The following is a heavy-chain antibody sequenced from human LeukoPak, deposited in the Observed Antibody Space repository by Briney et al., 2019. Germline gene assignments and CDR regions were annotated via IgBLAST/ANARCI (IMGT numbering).Heavy chain of an antibody. CDR3: ARDYYDSSGYPYYYYYMDV. Sequence: PGGSLRLSCAASGFTVSSNYMSWVRQAPGKGLEWVSVIYSGGSTYYADSVKGRFTISRDNSKNTLYLQMNSLRAEDTAVYYCARDYYDSSGYPYYYYYMDVWGKGTTVTISS. CDR1: GFTVSSNY. J-gene: IGHJ6*03. V-gene: IGHV3-53*01. D-gene: IGHD3-22*01. CDR2: IYSGGST.